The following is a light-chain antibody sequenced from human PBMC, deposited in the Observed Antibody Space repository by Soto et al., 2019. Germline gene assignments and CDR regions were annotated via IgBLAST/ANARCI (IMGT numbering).Light chain of an antibody. CDR2: SAS. J-gene: IGKJ4*01. CDR3: QQRDSWPLT. Sequence: EIVLTQSPAILSLSPGERATLSCRTNQTVSTYLAWYQHKTGQAPRLLIYSASKRATGIPARFSGSGPGTDFTLTISSLEPEDFAFYYCQQRDSWPLTFGGGTKVDIK. CDR1: QTVSTY. V-gene: IGKV3-11*01.